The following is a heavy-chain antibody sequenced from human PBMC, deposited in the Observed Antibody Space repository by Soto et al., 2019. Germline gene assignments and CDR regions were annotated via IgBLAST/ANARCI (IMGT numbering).Heavy chain of an antibody. V-gene: IGHV1-69*02. D-gene: IGHD3-16*01. CDR2: IIPILGIA. J-gene: IGHJ6*02. CDR1: GGTFSSYT. Sequence: QVQLVQSGAEVKKPGSSVKVSCKASGGTFSSYTISWVRQAPGQGIEWMGRIIPILGIANYAQKFQGRVTIAGDKTTRAAYMELRSLRSEDTGVYYCARCWGSYGMDVWGQGTTFTVSS. CDR3: ARCWGSYGMDV.